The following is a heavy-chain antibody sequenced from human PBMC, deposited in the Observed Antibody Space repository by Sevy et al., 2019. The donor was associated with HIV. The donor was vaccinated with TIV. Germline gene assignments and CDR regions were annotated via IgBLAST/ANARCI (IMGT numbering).Heavy chain of an antibody. CDR3: ARDGGYSIKWYPLY. J-gene: IGHJ4*01. CDR2: ISYEGTET. Sequence: GGSLRLSCAASGFAFSSHAMHWVRKAPGKGLEWVAVISYEGTETFYAASVEGRLTISRDNSKNMLSLQINSLRPEDTAVYYCARDGGYSIKWYPLYWGHGTLVTVSS. D-gene: IGHD6-13*01. CDR1: GFAFSSHA. V-gene: IGHV3-30-3*01.